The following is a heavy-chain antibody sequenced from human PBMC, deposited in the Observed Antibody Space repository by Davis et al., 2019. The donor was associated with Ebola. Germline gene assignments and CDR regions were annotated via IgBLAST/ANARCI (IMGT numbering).Heavy chain of an antibody. CDR2: IYHSGST. Sequence: MPSETLSLTCAVSGGSISSSNWWSWVRQPPGKGLEWIGEIYHSGSTNYNPSLKSRVTISVDKSKNQFSLKLSSVTAADTAVYYCARHDQFLEWLLFNYWGQGTLVTVSS. CDR1: GGSISSSNW. V-gene: IGHV4-4*02. D-gene: IGHD3-3*01. J-gene: IGHJ4*02. CDR3: ARHDQFLEWLLFNY.